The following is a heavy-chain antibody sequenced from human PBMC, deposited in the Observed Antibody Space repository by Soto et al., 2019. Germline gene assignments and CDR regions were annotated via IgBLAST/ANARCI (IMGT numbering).Heavy chain of an antibody. V-gene: IGHV1-3*01. D-gene: IGHD5-18*01. Sequence: ASVKVSCKASGYTFTSYAMHWVRQAPGQRLEWMGWINAGNGNTKYSQKFQGRVTITRDTSASTAYMELSSLRSEDTAVYYCAGTDTAMVTGSHYYYYYGMDVWGQGTTVTVSS. CDR2: INAGNGNT. CDR3: AGTDTAMVTGSHYYYYYGMDV. J-gene: IGHJ6*02. CDR1: GYTFTSYA.